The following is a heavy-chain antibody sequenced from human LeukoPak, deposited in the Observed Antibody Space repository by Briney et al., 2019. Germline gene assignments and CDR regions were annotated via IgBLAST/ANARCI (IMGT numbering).Heavy chain of an antibody. D-gene: IGHD5-18*01. V-gene: IGHV3-7*01. CDR1: GFTFSSYW. CDR3: ARHLSGVTGYTYGRGIDY. Sequence: GESLKISCAASGFTFSSYWMSWVRQAPGKGLEWVANIKKDGSEKYYVDSVKGRFTISRDNAKTSLYLQMISLRAEDTAVYYCARHLSGVTGYTYGRGIDYWGQGTLVTVSS. CDR2: IKKDGSEK. J-gene: IGHJ4*02.